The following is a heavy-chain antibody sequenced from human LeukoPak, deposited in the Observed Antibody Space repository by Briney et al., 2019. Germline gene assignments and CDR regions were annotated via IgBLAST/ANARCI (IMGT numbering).Heavy chain of an antibody. CDR1: GYTFTSSG. V-gene: IGHV1-18*01. CDR2: ISAYNGNT. CDR3: ARDRLGDCSSTSCYEALYYYYGMDV. J-gene: IGHJ6*02. D-gene: IGHD2-2*01. Sequence: ASVKVSCKAPGYTFTSSGISWVRQAPGQGLEWMGWISAYNGNTNYAQKLQGRVTMTTDTSTSTAYMELRSLRSDDTAVYYCARDRLGDCSSTSCYEALYYYYGMDVWGQGTTVTVSS.